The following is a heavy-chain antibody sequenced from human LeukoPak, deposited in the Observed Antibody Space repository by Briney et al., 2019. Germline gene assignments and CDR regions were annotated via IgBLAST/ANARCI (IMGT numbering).Heavy chain of an antibody. V-gene: IGHV3-7*01. Sequence: PGGSLRLSCAASGFTFSSYWMNWVRQAPGKGLEWVANIKKDGSVKYYVDSVKGRFTISRDNAKNSLYLQMNSLRAEDTAVYYCAKENYYGMDAWGQGTTVTVSS. J-gene: IGHJ6*02. CDR3: AKENYYGMDA. CDR1: GFTFSSYW. CDR2: IKKDGSVK.